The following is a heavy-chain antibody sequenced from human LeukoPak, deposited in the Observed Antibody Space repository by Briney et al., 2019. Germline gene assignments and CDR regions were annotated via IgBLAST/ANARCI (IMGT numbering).Heavy chain of an antibody. Sequence: ASVKVSCKACGYAFINYYWHGVRQTPGQGLEWMGLINPSTGNTAYAQSFQGRVTMTRDTSTSTVYMELSSLTSEDSAEYYCSIDRGSSYIRSGFLTYCGQGTLVTVSS. V-gene: IGHV1-46*01. CDR3: SIDRGSSYIRSGFLTY. J-gene: IGHJ4*02. CDR2: INPSTGNT. CDR1: GYAFINYY. D-gene: IGHD6-19*01.